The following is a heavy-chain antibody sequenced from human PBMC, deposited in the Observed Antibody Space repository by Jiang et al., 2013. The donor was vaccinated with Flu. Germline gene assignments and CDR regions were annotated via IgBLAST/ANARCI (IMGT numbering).Heavy chain of an antibody. CDR2: LIGMVIK. D-gene: IGHD3-10*01. J-gene: IGHJ5*01. V-gene: IGHV2-70*11. CDR3: ARIRRGSYYEKWFDS. CDR1: FSLDTSGWV. Sequence: FSLDTSGWVWAGSVSPPGKALSGLHALIGMVIKYYSTSLKTRLTISKDTSKNQVVLRMTNMDPVDTATYYCARIRRGSYYEKWFDSWGQGTLVTVSS.